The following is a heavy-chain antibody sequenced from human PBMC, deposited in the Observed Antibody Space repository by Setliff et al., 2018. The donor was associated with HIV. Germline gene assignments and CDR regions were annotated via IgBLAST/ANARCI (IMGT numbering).Heavy chain of an antibody. CDR1: GYSFTDYW. V-gene: IGHV5-51*01. Sequence: HGESLTISCRASGYSFTDYWIGWVRQMPGKGLECMGIIYPGDSETKYSPSFQGQVTISVDKSFNTAYLQWSSLRASDTTMYYCARVSRNLYGHLDGFDIWGHGTMVTVSS. J-gene: IGHJ3*02. CDR2: IYPGDSET. CDR3: ARVSRNLYGHLDGFDI. D-gene: IGHD3-10*01.